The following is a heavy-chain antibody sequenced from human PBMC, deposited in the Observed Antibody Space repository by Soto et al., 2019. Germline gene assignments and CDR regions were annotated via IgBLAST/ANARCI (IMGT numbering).Heavy chain of an antibody. J-gene: IGHJ6*02. Sequence: GESLKISCKGSAYSFTSYWIGWVRQMPGKGLEWMGIIYPGDSDTRYSPSFQGQVTISADKSISTAYLQWSSLKASDTAMYYCARRGATVVTAYYYYGMDVWGQGTTVTSP. V-gene: IGHV5-51*01. CDR2: IYPGDSDT. CDR3: ARRGATVVTAYYYYGMDV. D-gene: IGHD1-26*01. CDR1: AYSFTSYW.